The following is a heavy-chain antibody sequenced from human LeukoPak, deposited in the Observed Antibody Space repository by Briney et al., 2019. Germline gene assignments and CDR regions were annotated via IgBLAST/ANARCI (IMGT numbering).Heavy chain of an antibody. D-gene: IGHD6-19*01. CDR3: ARRLFKIAVAGHYDY. V-gene: IGHV4-39*07. CDR2: ICYSGST. Sequence: PGGSLRLSCAASEFSVGSNYMTWVRQAPGKGLEWIGSICYSGSTYYNPSLNSRITISIDSSKNQFSLRLTSVTAADTAVYYCARRLFKIAVAGHYDYWGQGTLVTVSS. J-gene: IGHJ4*02. CDR1: EFSVGSNY.